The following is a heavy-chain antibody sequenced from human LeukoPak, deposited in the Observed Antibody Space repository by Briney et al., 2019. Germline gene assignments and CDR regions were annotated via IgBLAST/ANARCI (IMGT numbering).Heavy chain of an antibody. J-gene: IGHJ4*02. D-gene: IGHD6-6*01. CDR1: GFTVSSNY. CDR2: IYSGGNT. CDR3: ARGDSSSSFDY. V-gene: IGHV3-53*01. Sequence: GGSLRLSCAASGFTVSSNYMSWVRQAPGKGLECVSVIYSGGNTYYADSVKGRFTISRDNSKNTLYLQMNSLRAEDTAVYYCARGDSSSSFDYWGQGTLVTVSS.